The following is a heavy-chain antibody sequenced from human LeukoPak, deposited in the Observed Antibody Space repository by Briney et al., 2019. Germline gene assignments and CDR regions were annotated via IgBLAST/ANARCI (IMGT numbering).Heavy chain of an antibody. CDR3: ARGQSSGWSPKTNEYFQH. D-gene: IGHD6-19*01. J-gene: IGHJ1*01. CDR2: LYHSGST. Sequence: PSRTLSLTCAVSGGSISSSNWGSCVRQPPGKGVEWVGELYHSGSTNYNPSLKSRVTISVDKSKNQFSLKLSSVTAADTAVYYCARGQSSGWSPKTNEYFQHWGQGTLVTVSS. CDR1: GGSISSSNW. V-gene: IGHV4-4*02.